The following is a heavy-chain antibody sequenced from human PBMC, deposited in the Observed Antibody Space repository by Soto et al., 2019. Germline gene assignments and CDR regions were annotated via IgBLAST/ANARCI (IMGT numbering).Heavy chain of an antibody. CDR3: ARENPDDAKHDP. J-gene: IGHJ5*02. CDR1: GFTVSSNY. D-gene: IGHD1-1*01. V-gene: IGHV3-53*01. CDR2: IYSGGST. Sequence: EVQLVESGGGLIQPGGSLRLSCAASGFTVSSNYMSWVRQAPGKGLEWVSVIYSGGSTYYADSVKGRFTISRDNSKNTLYLQMNSLRAEDTAVYYWARENPDDAKHDPWGQGTLVTVSS.